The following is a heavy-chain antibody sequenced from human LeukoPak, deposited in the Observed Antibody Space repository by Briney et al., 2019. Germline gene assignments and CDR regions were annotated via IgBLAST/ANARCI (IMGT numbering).Heavy chain of an antibody. Sequence: GASVKVSCKASGGTFSSYAISWVRQAPGQGLEWMGRIIPILGIANYAQKFQGRVTITADKSTSTAYMELSSLRSEDTAVYYCARENASGGTSCSLDPWGQGTLVTVSS. CDR3: ARENASGGTSCSLDP. D-gene: IGHD2-2*01. V-gene: IGHV1-69*04. CDR2: IIPILGIA. J-gene: IGHJ5*02. CDR1: GGTFSSYA.